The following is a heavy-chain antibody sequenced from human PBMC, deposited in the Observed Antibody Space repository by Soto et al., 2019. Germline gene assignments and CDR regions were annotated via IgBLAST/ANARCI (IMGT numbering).Heavy chain of an antibody. D-gene: IGHD3-3*01. CDR3: ARNRVRFLEWLPHYYFYY. V-gene: IGHV3-7*01. Sequence: PGGSLRLSCAASGFTFSSYWMSWVRQAPGKGLEWVANIKQDGSEKYYVDSVKGRFTISRDNAKNSLYLQMNSLRAEDTAVYYCARNRVRFLEWLPHYYFYYWGQGNLVTVS. CDR1: GFTFSSYW. J-gene: IGHJ4*02. CDR2: IKQDGSEK.